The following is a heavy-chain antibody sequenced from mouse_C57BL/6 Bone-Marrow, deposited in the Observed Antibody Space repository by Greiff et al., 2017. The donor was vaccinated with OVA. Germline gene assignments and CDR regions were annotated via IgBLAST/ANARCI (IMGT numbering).Heavy chain of an antibody. V-gene: IGHV7-1*01. CDR2: SRNKANDYTT. J-gene: IGHJ1*03. CDR1: GFTFSDFY. CDR3: ARDPNYYGSSYWYFDV. Sequence: EVQGVESGGGLVQSGRSLRLSCATSGFTFSDFYMEWVRQAPGKGLEWIAASRNKANDYTTEYSASVKGRFIVSRDTSQSILYLQMNALRAEDTAIYYCARDPNYYGSSYWYFDVWGTGTTVTVSS. D-gene: IGHD1-1*01.